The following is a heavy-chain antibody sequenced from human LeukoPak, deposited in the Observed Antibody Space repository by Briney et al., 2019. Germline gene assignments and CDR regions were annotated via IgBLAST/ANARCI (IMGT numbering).Heavy chain of an antibody. D-gene: IGHD1-26*01. CDR3: ARDPTSAFDI. CDR1: GFTFSSYS. CDR2: ISSSSSTI. J-gene: IGHJ3*02. V-gene: IGHV3-48*01. Sequence: GGSLRLSCVASGFTFSSYSTNWVRQAPGKGLEWVSYISSSSSTIYYADSVKGRFTISRDNAKNSLYLQMNSLRAEDTAVYYCARDPTSAFDIWGQGTMVTVSS.